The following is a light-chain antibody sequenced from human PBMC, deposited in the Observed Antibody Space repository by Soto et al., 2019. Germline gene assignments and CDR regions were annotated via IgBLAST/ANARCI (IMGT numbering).Light chain of an antibody. CDR2: ETN. CDR1: SSNIGDNY. V-gene: IGLV1-51*02. Sequence: QSVLTQPPSVSAAPGQKVTISCSGSSSNIGDNYVSWYQHLPGTAPKLLIYETNKRPSGIPDRFSGSKSGTSATLGITGLQTGDEADYYCGTWDLSLAADVFGTGTKVTVL. J-gene: IGLJ1*01. CDR3: GTWDLSLAADV.